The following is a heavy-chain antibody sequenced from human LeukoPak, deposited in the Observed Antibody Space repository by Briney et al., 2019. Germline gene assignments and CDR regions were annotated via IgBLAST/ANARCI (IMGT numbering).Heavy chain of an antibody. J-gene: IGHJ4*02. CDR3: ARSGYCSSTSCSAL. CDR1: GFTFSSYE. Sequence: GGSLRLSCAASGFTFSSYEMNWVRQAPGKGPEWVSYISSSGSTIYYADSVKGRFTISRDNAKNSLYLQMNSLRAEDTAVYYCARSGYCSSTSCSALWGQGTLVTVSS. CDR2: ISSSGSTI. V-gene: IGHV3-48*03. D-gene: IGHD2-2*01.